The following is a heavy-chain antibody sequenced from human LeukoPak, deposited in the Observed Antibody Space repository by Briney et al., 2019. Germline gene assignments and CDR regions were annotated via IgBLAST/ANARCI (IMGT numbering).Heavy chain of an antibody. D-gene: IGHD3-22*01. V-gene: IGHV1-8*03. CDR1: GHTFTSYD. CDR3: ARGGYYDSSGYYWTVDY. J-gene: IGHJ4*02. CDR2: MNPNSGNT. Sequence: ASVKVSCKASGHTFTSYDINWVRQATGQGLEWMGWMNPNSGNTGYAQKFQGRVTITRNTSISTAYMELSSLRSEDTAVYYCARGGYYDSSGYYWTVDYWGQGTLVTVSS.